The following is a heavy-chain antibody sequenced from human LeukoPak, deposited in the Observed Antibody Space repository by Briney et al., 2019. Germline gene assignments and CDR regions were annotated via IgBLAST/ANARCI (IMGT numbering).Heavy chain of an antibody. D-gene: IGHD3-22*01. Sequence: GGSLRLSCAASGFTFSSYAMSLVRQAPGKGLEWVSAISGSGGSTYYADSVKGRFTISRDNSKNTLYLQMNSLRAEDTAVYYCAKDSSYYYDSSGYYGYWGQGTLVTVSS. J-gene: IGHJ4*02. CDR2: ISGSGGST. V-gene: IGHV3-23*01. CDR1: GFTFSSYA. CDR3: AKDSSYYYDSSGYYGY.